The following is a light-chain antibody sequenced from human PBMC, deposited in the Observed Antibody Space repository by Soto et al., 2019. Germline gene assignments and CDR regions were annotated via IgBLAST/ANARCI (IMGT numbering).Light chain of an antibody. J-gene: IGKJ3*01. CDR3: MQALQTPT. V-gene: IGKV2-28*01. Sequence: DIVMTQSPLSLPVTPGDPASISCRSSQSLLYSNGYNYLDWYLQKPGQSPQLLIYLGSNRASGVYDRFSGSGSGTDFTLKLSRVEAEDVGVYYCMQALQTPTFGTGTKVEIK. CDR2: LGS. CDR1: QSLLYSNGYNY.